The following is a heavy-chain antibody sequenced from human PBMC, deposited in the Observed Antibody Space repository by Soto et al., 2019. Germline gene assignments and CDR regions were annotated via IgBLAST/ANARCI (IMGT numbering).Heavy chain of an antibody. V-gene: IGHV4-61*01. CDR2: IPSRGTT. Sequence: PSETLSLTCSVSGRPISIRSYYCTWIRQPPGKGLEWIGYIPSRGTTKPSPSLPRRVSSSDYTAKRQSARKLCSVSAEATAVYYCARSYCFDKVGCEWLDDWGQGTLVKASS. CDR1: GRPISIRSYY. J-gene: IGHJ5*02. CDR3: ARSYCFDKVGCEWLDD. D-gene: IGHD2-15*01.